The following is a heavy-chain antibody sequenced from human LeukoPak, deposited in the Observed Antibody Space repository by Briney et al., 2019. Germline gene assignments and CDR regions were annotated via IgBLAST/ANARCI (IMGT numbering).Heavy chain of an antibody. D-gene: IGHD5-12*01. J-gene: IGHJ4*02. CDR1: GSTFSSYS. CDR3: AREEGIVATTISDY. CDR2: ISSSSSYI. V-gene: IGHV3-21*01. Sequence: GGSLRLSCAASGSTFSSYSMNWVRQAPGKGLEWVSSISSSSSYIYYADSVKGRFTISRDNAKNSLYLQMNSLRAEDTAVYYCAREEGIVATTISDYWGQGTLVTVSS.